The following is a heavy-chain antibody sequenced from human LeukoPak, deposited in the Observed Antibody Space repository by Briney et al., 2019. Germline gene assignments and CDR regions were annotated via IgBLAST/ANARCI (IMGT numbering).Heavy chain of an antibody. V-gene: IGHV3-23*01. Sequence: PGGSLRLSCAASGFTFSSYAIVWVRQAPGKGLEWVSALSRSGDGTYYADSVKGRFTVSRDNSKGTVFLQMDSLRPEDTAVYYCAKGSSKYYYDSAGSFHFQHWGQGTLVSVS. CDR1: GFTFSSYA. CDR3: AKGSSKYYYDSAGSFHFQH. J-gene: IGHJ1*01. CDR2: LSRSGDGT. D-gene: IGHD3-22*01.